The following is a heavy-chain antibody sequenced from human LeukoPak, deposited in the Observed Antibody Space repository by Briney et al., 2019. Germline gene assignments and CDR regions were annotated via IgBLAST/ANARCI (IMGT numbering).Heavy chain of an antibody. CDR3: VVTATTFFNY. D-gene: IGHD2-21*02. Sequence: SETLSLTCTVSGGSISSSSYYWGWIRQPPGKGLEWIGSIYYSGSTYYNPSLKSRVTISVDTSKNQFSLNLSSVTAADTAVYYCVVTATTFFNYWGQGTLVTVSS. J-gene: IGHJ4*02. CDR2: IYYSGST. V-gene: IGHV4-39*01. CDR1: GGSISSSSYY.